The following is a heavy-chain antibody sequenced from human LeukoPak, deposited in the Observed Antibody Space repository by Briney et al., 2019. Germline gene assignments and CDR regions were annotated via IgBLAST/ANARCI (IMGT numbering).Heavy chain of an antibody. V-gene: IGHV3-30*02. CDR2: IRYDGNNK. CDR3: TKEAYSSAWYGDS. J-gene: IGHJ4*02. Sequence: PGGSLRLSCAASGFTFSSYGIHWVRQAPGKGLEWVAFIRYDGNNKYYADSVTGRFTISRDNSKNTVYLQMNSLRAEDTAVYYCTKEAYSSAWYGDSWGQGTLVTVSS. D-gene: IGHD6-19*01. CDR1: GFTFSSYG.